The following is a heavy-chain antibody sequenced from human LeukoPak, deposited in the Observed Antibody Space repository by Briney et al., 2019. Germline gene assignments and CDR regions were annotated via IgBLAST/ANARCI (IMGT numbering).Heavy chain of an antibody. V-gene: IGHV4-61*02. D-gene: IGHD5-18*01. J-gene: IGHJ4*02. CDR3: ARDDVDSPTFDY. CDR2: IYTSGST. CDR1: GGSISSGSYY. Sequence: SETLSLTCTVSGGSISSGSYYWSWIRQPAGKGLEWIGRIYTSGSTNYNPSLKSRLTMSLDTSKNQISLKVRSVTAADTAVYFCARDDVDSPTFDYWGQGVPVTVSS.